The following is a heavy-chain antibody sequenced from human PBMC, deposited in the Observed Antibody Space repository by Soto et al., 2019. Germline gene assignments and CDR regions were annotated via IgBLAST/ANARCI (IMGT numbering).Heavy chain of an antibody. CDR1: GGSFSGYY. Sequence: SETLSLTCAVYGGSFSGYYWSWIRQPPGKGLEWIGEINHSGSTNYNPSLKSRVTISVDTSKNQFSLKLSSVTAADTAVYYCARVRRITIFGGVITKGAYNWFDPWGQGTLVTVFS. J-gene: IGHJ5*02. CDR3: ARVRRITIFGGVITKGAYNWFDP. V-gene: IGHV4-34*01. CDR2: INHSGST. D-gene: IGHD3-3*01.